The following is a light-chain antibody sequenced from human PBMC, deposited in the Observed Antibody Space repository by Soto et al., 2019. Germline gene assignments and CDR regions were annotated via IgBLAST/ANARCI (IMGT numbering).Light chain of an antibody. Sequence: QSVLTQPPSASGTPGQRVTISCSGSSSNIGSNYVYWYQQLPGTAPKLLIYRNNQRPSAVPDRFSGCKSGTSAALAISWVLSEDEADDYCAARYDSLSSVVFGGGTQLTVL. V-gene: IGLV1-47*01. CDR1: SSNIGSNY. CDR2: RNN. J-gene: IGLJ2*01. CDR3: AARYDSLSSVV.